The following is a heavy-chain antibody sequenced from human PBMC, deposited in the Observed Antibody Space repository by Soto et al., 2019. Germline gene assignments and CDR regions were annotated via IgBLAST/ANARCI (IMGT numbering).Heavy chain of an antibody. CDR1: GYTFTGYY. V-gene: IGHV1-2*02. J-gene: IGHJ4*02. D-gene: IGHD2-15*01. Sequence: QVQLVQSGAEVKKPGASVKVSCKASGYTFTGYYMHWVRQAPGQGLEWMGWINPNSGGTNYAQKFQGRVTMTRDTSISTAYMELSRLRSDDTAVYYCARILLGYCSGGSCYSVGEKYYFDYWGQGTLVTVSS. CDR3: ARILLGYCSGGSCYSVGEKYYFDY. CDR2: INPNSGGT.